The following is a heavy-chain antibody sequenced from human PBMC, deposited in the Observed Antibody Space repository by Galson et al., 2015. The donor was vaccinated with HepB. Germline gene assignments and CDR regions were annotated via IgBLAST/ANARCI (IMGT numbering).Heavy chain of an antibody. CDR3: ARGVGYCSSTSCYTYYYYYGMDV. CDR1: GFTFDDYT. Sequence: SLRLSCAASGFTFDDYTMHWVRQAPGKGLEWVSLISWDGGSTYYADSVKGRFTTSRDNSKNSLYLQMNSLRSEDTAVYYCARGVGYCSSTSCYTYYYYYGMDVWGQGTTVTVSS. CDR2: ISWDGGST. D-gene: IGHD2-2*02. J-gene: IGHJ6*02. V-gene: IGHV3-43*01.